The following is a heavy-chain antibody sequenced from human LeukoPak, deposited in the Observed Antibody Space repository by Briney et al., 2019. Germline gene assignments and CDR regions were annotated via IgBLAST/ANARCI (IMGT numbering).Heavy chain of an antibody. D-gene: IGHD1-14*01. CDR2: INAANGNT. CDR3: ARERPTTTAFHV. Sequence: GASVKVSCKTSGNTFSINIINWVRQAPGQRLDWMGWINAANGNTKYSEKFQGRVTITRDTSASTVYMELNSLRSEDTVVYYCARERPTTTAFHVWGQGTMVTVS. V-gene: IGHV1-3*01. J-gene: IGHJ3*01. CDR1: GNTFSINI.